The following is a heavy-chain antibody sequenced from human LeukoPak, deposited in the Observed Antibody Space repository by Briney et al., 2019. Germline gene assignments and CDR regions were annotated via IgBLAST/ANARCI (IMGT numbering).Heavy chain of an antibody. CDR1: GFTFSSYA. D-gene: IGHD5-24*01. CDR3: AGEFGDGYNRVDH. Sequence: HAGRSLRLSCAASGFTFSSYAMHWVRQAPGKGLEWEAVISYDGSNKYYADSVKGRFTISRENAKNSLYLQMNSLRAEDTAVYYCAGEFGDGYNRVDHWAQGTLVTVSS. V-gene: IGHV3-30*14. CDR2: ISYDGSNK. J-gene: IGHJ5*02.